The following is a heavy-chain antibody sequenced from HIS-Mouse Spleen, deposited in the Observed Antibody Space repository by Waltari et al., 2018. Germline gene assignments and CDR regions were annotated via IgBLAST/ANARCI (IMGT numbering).Heavy chain of an antibody. CDR1: GGSFSGYY. Sequence: QVQLQQWGAGLLKPSETLSLTCAVYGGSFSGYYWSWIRQPPGKGLEWIGEINHSGSTNYNPSLKSRVTISVDTSKNQFSLKLSSVTAADTAVYYCARVSRRESDYWGQGTLVTVSS. CDR2: INHSGST. J-gene: IGHJ4*02. CDR3: ARVSRRESDY. V-gene: IGHV4-34*01.